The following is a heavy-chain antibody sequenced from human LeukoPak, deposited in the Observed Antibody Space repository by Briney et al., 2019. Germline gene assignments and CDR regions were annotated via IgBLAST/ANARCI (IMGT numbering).Heavy chain of an antibody. D-gene: IGHD6-13*01. Sequence: SVKVSCKASGGTFSSYAISWVRQAPGQGLEWMGRIIPILGIANYAQKFQGRVTITADKSTSTAYMELSSLRSEDTAVYYCARDSQHGAAACTRIYYYYVMDVWGQGTTVTVSS. CDR1: GGTFSSYA. CDR2: IIPILGIA. CDR3: ARDSQHGAAACTRIYYYYVMDV. J-gene: IGHJ6*02. V-gene: IGHV1-69*04.